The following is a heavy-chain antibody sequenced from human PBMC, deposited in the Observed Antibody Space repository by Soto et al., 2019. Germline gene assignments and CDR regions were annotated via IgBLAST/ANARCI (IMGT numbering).Heavy chain of an antibody. CDR2: ISASGSNT. V-gene: IGHV3-23*01. D-gene: IGHD3-3*01. CDR1: GFTFSSYA. CDR3: ADGGEWSFNFEY. Sequence: EVQLLESGGGLVQSGGSLRLSCAASGFTFSSYAMSWVRQAPGKGLEWVSGISASGSNTYYADSVKGRFTISRDNSKNTLDLQMNNLRVEDKAVYYCADGGEWSFNFEYWGQGNLVTGFS. J-gene: IGHJ4*02.